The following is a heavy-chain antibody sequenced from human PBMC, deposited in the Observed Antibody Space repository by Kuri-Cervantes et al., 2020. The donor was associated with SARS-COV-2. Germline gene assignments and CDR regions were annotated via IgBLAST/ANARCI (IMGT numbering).Heavy chain of an antibody. Sequence: ASVKVSCKASGYTFISHGITWVRQAPGQGLEWMGWISPYNDKTSYAEKFQGRVTMTTITSSTTAYMELRSLRSDDTAVYYCARVLFPQVEAHFDYWGQGSLVTVSS. V-gene: IGHV1-18*01. CDR1: GYTFISHG. CDR3: ARVLFPQVEAHFDY. CDR2: ISPYNDKT. J-gene: IGHJ4*02. D-gene: IGHD3-3*01.